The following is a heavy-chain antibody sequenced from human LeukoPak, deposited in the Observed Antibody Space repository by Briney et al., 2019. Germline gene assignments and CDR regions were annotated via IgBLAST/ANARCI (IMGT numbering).Heavy chain of an antibody. CDR1: GYTFTNYD. J-gene: IGHJ4*02. D-gene: IGHD2-2*01. V-gene: IGHV1-8*01. CDR2: MHPNSGNT. Sequence: ASVKVSCKASGYTFTNYDINWVRQATGQGLEWMGWMHPNSGNTGYAQKFQGRVTITRNTSISTAYMELSSLRSEDTAVYYCAREGDCSSTSCYAFDYWGQGTLVTVSS. CDR3: AREGDCSSTSCYAFDY.